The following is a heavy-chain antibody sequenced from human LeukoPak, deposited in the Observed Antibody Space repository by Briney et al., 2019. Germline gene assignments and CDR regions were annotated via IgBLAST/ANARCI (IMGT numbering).Heavy chain of an antibody. V-gene: IGHV4-39*07. Sequence: SETLSLTCTVSGGSVRSNNSYWGWIRQPPGRGLEWIGSIFYTGRTYYNPSLKSRVTISVDTSKNQFSLKLSSVTAADTAVYYCARFSYGSGSKPFDYWGQGTLVTVSS. CDR1: GGSVRSNNSY. CDR3: ARFSYGSGSKPFDY. J-gene: IGHJ4*02. D-gene: IGHD3-10*01. CDR2: IFYTGRT.